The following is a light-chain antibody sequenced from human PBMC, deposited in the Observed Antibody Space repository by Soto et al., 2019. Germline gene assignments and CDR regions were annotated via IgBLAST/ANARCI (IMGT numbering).Light chain of an antibody. CDR2: GAS. J-gene: IGKJ4*01. Sequence: EIVLTQSPGTLSLSPWEIATLSCRASQSVSSNYLAWYQQKPGQAPRLLIYGASSRATGIPDRFSGSGSGTDFTLTISRLEPEDFVVYYCQQYGSSPPLTFGGGTKVDIK. V-gene: IGKV3-20*01. CDR3: QQYGSSPPLT. CDR1: QSVSSNY.